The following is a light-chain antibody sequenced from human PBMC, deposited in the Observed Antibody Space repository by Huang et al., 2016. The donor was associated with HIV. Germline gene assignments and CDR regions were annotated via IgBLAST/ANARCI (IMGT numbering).Light chain of an antibody. V-gene: IGKV3-11*01. J-gene: IGKJ3*01. CDR1: QSVGSF. CDR3: QQRTYSFT. Sequence: EIVLTQSLATLSLSTGERATLSCRASQSVGSFLAWYQQKPGQPPRLLIYDASYGATGIPARFSGGGSGTDFTLTISSLEPEDFAVYYWQQRTYSFTFGPGTKVD. CDR2: DAS.